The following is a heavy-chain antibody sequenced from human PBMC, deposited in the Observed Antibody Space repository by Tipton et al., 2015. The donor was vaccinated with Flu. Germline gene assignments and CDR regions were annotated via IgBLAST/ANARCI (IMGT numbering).Heavy chain of an antibody. CDR3: ARSTTYTVTPDY. V-gene: IGHV3-48*03. Sequence: AVSGFTFNSYEMNWVRQAPGKGLEWVSYISGSGSTIYYADSVKGRFTISRDNAKNSLYLQMNSLRAEDTAVYYCARSTTYTVTPDYWGQGTLVTVSS. CDR2: ISGSGSTI. D-gene: IGHD4-11*01. J-gene: IGHJ4*02. CDR1: GFTFNSYE.